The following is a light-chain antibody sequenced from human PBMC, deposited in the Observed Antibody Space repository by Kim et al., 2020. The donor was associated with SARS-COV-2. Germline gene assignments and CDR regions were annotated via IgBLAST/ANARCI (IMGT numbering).Light chain of an antibody. V-gene: IGKV1-5*01. Sequence: DIEMTQFPSILSAYVGDRVTITCRASQSVSRWLAWYQQKPGKAPKLLIYDISRLENGVPSRFSASGSETEFTLTISSLQPDDFATYYYQQYNSHHTFSQGTKLE. CDR3: QQYNSHHT. J-gene: IGKJ2*01. CDR2: DIS. CDR1: QSVSRW.